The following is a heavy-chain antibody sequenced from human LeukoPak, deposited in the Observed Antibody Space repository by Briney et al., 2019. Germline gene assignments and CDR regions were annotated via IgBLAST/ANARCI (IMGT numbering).Heavy chain of an antibody. D-gene: IGHD3-10*01. J-gene: IGHJ4*02. CDR1: GFTFSSYA. Sequence: GGSLRLSCAASGFTFSSYAMSWVRQAPGKGLEWVSAISGSGGSTYYADSVKGRFTISRDNSKNTLYLQMNSLRAEDTAVYYCAKTRGIGRGEASCFDYWGQGTLVTASS. CDR2: ISGSGGST. CDR3: AKTRGIGRGEASCFDY. V-gene: IGHV3-23*01.